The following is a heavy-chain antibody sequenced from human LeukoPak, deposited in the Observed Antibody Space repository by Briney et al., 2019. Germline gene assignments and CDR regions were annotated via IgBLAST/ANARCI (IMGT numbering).Heavy chain of an antibody. J-gene: IGHJ6*03. CDR1: GYTFTGHY. V-gene: IGHV1-2*07. Sequence: ASVKVSCKASGYTFTGHYMHWVRQAPGQGLEWMGWIRPNTGATNYEHKFQGRVTMTRDTSISTAYIELTGLTSDDTAVYYCARDSITTGYYYYMDVWGKGTTVTVS. CDR3: ARDSITTGYYYYMDV. D-gene: IGHD4-11*01. CDR2: IRPNTGAT.